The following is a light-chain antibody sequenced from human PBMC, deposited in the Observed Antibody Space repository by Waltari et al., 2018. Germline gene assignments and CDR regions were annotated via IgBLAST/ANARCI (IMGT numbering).Light chain of an antibody. CDR3: QQLNSYLYS. Sequence: DIQLTQSPSFLSASVGDRVTITCRASQGITSHLAWYKKKSGRAPNFLIYAASTLRRGVPSRFSGSGSGTVFTLTINDLQPEDFATYYCQQLNSYLYSFGQGTEVVMK. V-gene: IGKV1-9*01. J-gene: IGKJ2*01. CDR1: QGITSH. CDR2: AAS.